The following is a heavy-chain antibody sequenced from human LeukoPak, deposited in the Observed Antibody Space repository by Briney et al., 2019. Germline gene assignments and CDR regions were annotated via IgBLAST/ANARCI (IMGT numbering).Heavy chain of an antibody. Sequence: ASVKVSCKASGGTFSSYAISWVRQAPGQGLEWMGRVIPILGIANYAQKFQGRVTITADKSTSTAYMELSSLRSEDTAVYYCARGGGGWELLEVPWGQGTLVTVSS. J-gene: IGHJ5*02. V-gene: IGHV1-69*04. CDR2: VIPILGIA. D-gene: IGHD1-26*01. CDR3: ARGGGGWELLEVP. CDR1: GGTFSSYA.